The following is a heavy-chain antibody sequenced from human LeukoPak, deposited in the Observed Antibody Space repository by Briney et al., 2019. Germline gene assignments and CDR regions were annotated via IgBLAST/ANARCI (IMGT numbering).Heavy chain of an antibody. CDR2: INHSGST. CDR3: ARAFYYYDSSGYYFESTPLDY. J-gene: IGHJ4*02. D-gene: IGHD3-22*01. CDR1: GGSFSGYY. V-gene: IGHV4-34*01. Sequence: SETLSLTCAVYGGSFSGYYWSWIRQPPGKGLEWIGEINHSGSTNYNPSLKSRVTISVDTSKNQFSLKLSSVTAADTVVYYCARAFYYYDSSGYYFESTPLDYWGQGTLVTVSS.